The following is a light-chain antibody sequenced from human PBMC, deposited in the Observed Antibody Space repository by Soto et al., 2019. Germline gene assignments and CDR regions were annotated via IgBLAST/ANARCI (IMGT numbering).Light chain of an antibody. V-gene: IGLV2-11*01. CDR1: SSDVGGYYY. CDR3: CSYAGSNTLL. J-gene: IGLJ3*02. CDR2: DVT. Sequence: QSALTQPRSVSGSPGQSVTISCIGTSSDVGGYYYVSWYQHHPGKAPKLMIYDVTKRPSGVPDRFSGSKSGNTASLTISGLQAEDEADYYCCSYAGSNTLLFGGGTKVTVL.